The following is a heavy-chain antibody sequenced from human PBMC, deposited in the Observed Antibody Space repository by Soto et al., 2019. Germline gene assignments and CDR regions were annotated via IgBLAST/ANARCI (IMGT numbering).Heavy chain of an antibody. Sequence: SETLSLTCTVSGGSISSSSYYWGWIRQPPGKGLEWIGSIYYSGSTYYNPSLKSRVTISVDTSKNQFSLKPSSVTAADTAVYYCARWYIDFWSGYTYYYGGMDVWGQGTTVTVS. D-gene: IGHD3-3*01. V-gene: IGHV4-39*01. CDR2: IYYSGST. CDR1: GGSISSSSYY. CDR3: ARWYIDFWSGYTYYYGGMDV. J-gene: IGHJ6*02.